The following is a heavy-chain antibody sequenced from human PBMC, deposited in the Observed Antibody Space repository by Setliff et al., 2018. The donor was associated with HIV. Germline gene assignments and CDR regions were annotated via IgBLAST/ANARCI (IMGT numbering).Heavy chain of an antibody. CDR2: INHSGST. CDR1: GFNFSSYA. V-gene: IGHV4-34*01. J-gene: IGHJ6*03. D-gene: IGHD3-22*01. CDR3: ARGFSGHYSFTGYMDV. Sequence: PGGSLRLSCAASGFNFSSYAMSWIRQPPGKGLEWIGEINHSGSTKYNPSLKSRVTISVDTSKKQFSLKLSSVNAADTAVYYCARGFSGHYSFTGYMDVWGKGTTVTVSS.